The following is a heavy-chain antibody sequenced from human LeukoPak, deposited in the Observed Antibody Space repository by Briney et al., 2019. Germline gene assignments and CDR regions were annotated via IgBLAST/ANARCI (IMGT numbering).Heavy chain of an antibody. CDR2: ISRGSTYI. V-gene: IGHV3-21*01. J-gene: IGHJ4*02. Sequence: SGGSLRLSCAASGFTFSTYSMHWVRQAPGKGLEWVSSISRGSTYINYADSVKGRFTISRDDAKKSLYLQMNSLRAEDTAVYYCARDGIFDYWGQGTLVTVSS. CDR1: GFTFSTYS. CDR3: ARDGIFDY.